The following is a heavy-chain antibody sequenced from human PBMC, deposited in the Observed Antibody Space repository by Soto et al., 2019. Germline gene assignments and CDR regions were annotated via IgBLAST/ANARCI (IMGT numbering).Heavy chain of an antibody. CDR1: GYTFTSYG. V-gene: IGHV1-18*01. Sequence: QVQLVQSVAEVKKPGASVKVSCKVSGYTFTSYGISWVRQAPGQGLEWMGWISAYNCNTNYAQKLQGRVTMTTDTSTSTAHMELRSLSSDDTAVYYCARVGTRGAGWVAFDSWGQGTMVTVSS. J-gene: IGHJ3*02. CDR3: ARVGTRGAGWVAFDS. CDR2: ISAYNCNT. D-gene: IGHD6-19*01.